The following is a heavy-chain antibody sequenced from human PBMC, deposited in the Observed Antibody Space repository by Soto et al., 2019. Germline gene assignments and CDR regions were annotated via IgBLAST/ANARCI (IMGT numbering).Heavy chain of an antibody. CDR1: GGSISSYY. Sequence: SATLSITCTVSGGSISSYYWSWIRQPPGKGLEWIGYIYYSGSTNYNPSLKSRVTISVDTSKNQFSLKLSSVTAADTAVYYCARDSRCSGGSCYLDAFDIWGQGTMVTVSS. D-gene: IGHD2-15*01. J-gene: IGHJ3*02. CDR2: IYYSGST. V-gene: IGHV4-59*01. CDR3: ARDSRCSGGSCYLDAFDI.